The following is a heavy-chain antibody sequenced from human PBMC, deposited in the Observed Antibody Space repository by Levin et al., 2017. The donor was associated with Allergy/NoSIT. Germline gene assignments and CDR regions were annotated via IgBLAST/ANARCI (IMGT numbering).Heavy chain of an antibody. CDR2: IYSSGSA. Sequence: SQTLSLPCKVSGGSIRSGSYYWRWIRQPAAKGLEWIGRIYSSGSANYNPSLKSRVTISVDTSKNHFSLKLSSVTAADTAVYYCARAEVGSEHWGQGTLVTVSS. V-gene: IGHV4-61*02. CDR3: ARAEVGSEH. D-gene: IGHD3-10*01. J-gene: IGHJ4*02. CDR1: GGSIRSGSYY.